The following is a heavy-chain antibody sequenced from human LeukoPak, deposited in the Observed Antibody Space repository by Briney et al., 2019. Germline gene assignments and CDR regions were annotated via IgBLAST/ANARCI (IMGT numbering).Heavy chain of an antibody. J-gene: IGHJ5*02. CDR1: GGSFSGYY. D-gene: IGHD6-13*01. V-gene: IGHV4-34*01. CDR3: ARHRRIAAAQANWFDP. CDR2: INHSGST. Sequence: SETLSLTCAVYGGSFSGYYWSWIRQPPGKGLEWIGEINHSGSTSYNPSLKSRVTISVDTSKNQFSLKLSSVTAADTAVYYCARHRRIAAAQANWFDPWGQGTLVTVSS.